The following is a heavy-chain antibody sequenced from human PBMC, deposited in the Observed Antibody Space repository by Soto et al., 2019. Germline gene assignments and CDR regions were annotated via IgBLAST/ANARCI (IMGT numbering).Heavy chain of an antibody. CDR1: GGSISSSNW. V-gene: IGHV4-39*01. Sequence: SETLSLTCAVSGGSISSSNWCSWIRQPPGKGLEWIGSIYYSENTYYNPSLKSRVTISVDTSKNQFSLRLTSVTAADTAVYYCATHPPYGPLDHWGQGTLVTVSS. D-gene: IGHD4-17*01. CDR3: ATHPPYGPLDH. J-gene: IGHJ4*02. CDR2: IYYSENT.